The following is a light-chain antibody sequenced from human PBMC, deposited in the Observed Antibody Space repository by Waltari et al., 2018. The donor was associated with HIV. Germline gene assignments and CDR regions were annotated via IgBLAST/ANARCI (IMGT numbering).Light chain of an antibody. CDR3: QSSDSTLSGSV. CDR1: NYTTGTHE. V-gene: IGLV1-40*01. Sequence: QSVLTQPPSVSGAPGQWVPLSCPGGNYTTGTHEVHWYQQLPGTAPQLLIYTTNNRPSGVPDRFAGSKSGTSASLAITGLQAEDEADYYCQSSDSTLSGSVFGGGTKLTVL. CDR2: TTN. J-gene: IGLJ2*01.